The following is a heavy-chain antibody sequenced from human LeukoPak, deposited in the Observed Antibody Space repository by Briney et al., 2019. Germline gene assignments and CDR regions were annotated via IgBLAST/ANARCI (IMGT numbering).Heavy chain of an antibody. CDR1: GFTFSSYS. CDR2: ISSSSSYI. J-gene: IGHJ4*02. CDR3: AREGPISMPYFDY. Sequence: GGSLRLSCAASGFTFSSYSMNWVRQAPGKGLEWVSSISSSSSYIYYADSVKGRFTISRDNAKNSLYLQMNSLRAEDTAVYYCAREGPISMPYFDYWGRGTLVTVSS. D-gene: IGHD2/OR15-2a*01. V-gene: IGHV3-21*01.